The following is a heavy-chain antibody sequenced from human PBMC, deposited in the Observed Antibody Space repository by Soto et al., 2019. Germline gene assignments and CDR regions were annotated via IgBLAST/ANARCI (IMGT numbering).Heavy chain of an antibody. V-gene: IGHV5-51*01. CDR3: ARRGGVTALTDFYDGLEG. J-gene: IGHJ6*02. Sequence: LKISLKGSGYKLASSWTRWVRQMPGKGLEWMGIINPGDSDSSYSPSFQGQVTMSTENSISTAYSQWSSPKASDSAMYYCARRGGVTALTDFYDGLEGWGQGTRVTVSS. CDR2: INPGDSDS. D-gene: IGHD2-21*02. CDR1: GYKLASSW.